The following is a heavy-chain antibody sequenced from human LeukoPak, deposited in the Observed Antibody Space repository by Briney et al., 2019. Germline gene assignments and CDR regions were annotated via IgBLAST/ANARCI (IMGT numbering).Heavy chain of an antibody. V-gene: IGHV4-59*01. D-gene: IGHD5-24*01. J-gene: IGHJ5*02. CDR2: IYYSGST. CDR3: ARDRGGYNSDWFDP. Sequence: SETLSLTCTVSGGSISSYYWSWIRQPPGKGLEWIGYIYYSGSTNYNPSLKSRVTISVDTSKNQFSLKLSSVTAADTAVYYCARDRGGYNSDWFDPWGQGTVVTVSS. CDR1: GGSISSYY.